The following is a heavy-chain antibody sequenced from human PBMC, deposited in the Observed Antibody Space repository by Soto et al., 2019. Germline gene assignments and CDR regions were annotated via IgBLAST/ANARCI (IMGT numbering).Heavy chain of an antibody. Sequence: PGGSLRLSCAASGFTFSNFAMSWVRQAPGKGLEWVSSISHTGNTIYYADSVKGRFTISRDNSKNTVYLQMNSQRAEDTALYYCVKDQGSDWYFEYWGQGTQVTVSS. D-gene: IGHD6-19*01. CDR1: GFTFSNFA. CDR3: VKDQGSDWYFEY. V-gene: IGHV3-23*01. J-gene: IGHJ4*02. CDR2: ISHTGNTI.